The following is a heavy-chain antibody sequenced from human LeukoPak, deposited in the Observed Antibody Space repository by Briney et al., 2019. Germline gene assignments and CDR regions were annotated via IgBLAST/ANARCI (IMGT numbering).Heavy chain of an antibody. CDR1: GGSISSGDYY. J-gene: IGHJ6*02. CDR3: ARESAYYYYGMDV. V-gene: IGHV4-30-4*01. D-gene: IGHD3-3*01. CDR2: IYYSGST. Sequence: SETLSLTCTVSGGSISSGDYYWGWIRQPPGKGLEWIGYIYYSGSTYYNPSLKSRVTISVDTSKNQFSLKLSSVTAADTAVYYCARESAYYYYGMDVWGQGTTVTVSS.